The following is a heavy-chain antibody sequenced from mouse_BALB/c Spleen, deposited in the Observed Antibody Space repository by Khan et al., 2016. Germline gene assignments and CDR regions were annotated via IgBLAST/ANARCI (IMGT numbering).Heavy chain of an antibody. CDR1: GYTFTNYG. J-gene: IGHJ1*01. V-gene: IGHV9-1*02. CDR2: INTYTGEP. Sequence: QIQLVQSGPELKKPGETVKISCKASGYTFTNYGMNWVKQAPGKGLKWMGWINTYTGEPTYADDFKGRFAFSLETSASTAYLQINNLKNEDMATYFGARNYYYGSSYRYFDVWGAGTTVTVSS. CDR3: ARNYYYGSSYRYFDV. D-gene: IGHD1-1*01.